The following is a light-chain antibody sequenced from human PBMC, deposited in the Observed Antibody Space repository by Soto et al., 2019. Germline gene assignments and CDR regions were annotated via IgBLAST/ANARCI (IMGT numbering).Light chain of an antibody. J-gene: IGKJ3*01. CDR1: QSVSSY. CDR3: QQRSNWSLFT. CDR2: DAS. Sequence: EIVLTPSPATLSLSPGERATLSCRASQSVSSYLAWYQQQPGQAPRLLIYDASNRATGIPARFSGSGSGTDFTFTISSLEPGDFAVYYCQQRSNWSLFTFGPGTKVDIK. V-gene: IGKV3-11*01.